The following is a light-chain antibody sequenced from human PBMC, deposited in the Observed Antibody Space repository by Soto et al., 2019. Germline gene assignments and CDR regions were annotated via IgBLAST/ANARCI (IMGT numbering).Light chain of an antibody. CDR1: QSIGTS. V-gene: IGKV3-11*01. J-gene: IGKJ4*01. Sequence: EIVLTQSPATLPLSPGERATLSCRASQSIGTSLDWYQQKPGQVPRLLIFDAFDRATGMPARFSGSGSGTDFTLTISNLEPDDFAVYYCQQRSQWPLTFGGGTKVEIK. CDR3: QQRSQWPLT. CDR2: DAF.